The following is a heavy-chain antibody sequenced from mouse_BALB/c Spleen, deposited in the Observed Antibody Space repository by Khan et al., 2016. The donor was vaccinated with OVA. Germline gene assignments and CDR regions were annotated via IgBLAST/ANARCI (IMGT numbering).Heavy chain of an antibody. CDR1: GYTFTSYT. D-gene: IGHD2-14*01. Sequence: LEESGAELARPGASVKMSCKASGYTFTSYTMHWVRQRPGQAPEWIGHINHSNNYTNYNQNFKDKATLIVDKSSNTAYMQLSRLTSEDSAVYYWGREGAYHRADGCFAYWGQGTLVTVSA. J-gene: IGHJ3*01. CDR3: GREGAYHRADGCFAY. V-gene: IGHV1-4*01. CDR2: INHSNNYT.